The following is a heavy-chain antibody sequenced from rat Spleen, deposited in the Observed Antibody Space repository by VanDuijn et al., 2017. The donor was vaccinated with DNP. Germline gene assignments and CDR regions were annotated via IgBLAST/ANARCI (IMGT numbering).Heavy chain of an antibody. J-gene: IGHJ2*01. CDR1: GFTFSDYY. Sequence: EVQLVESGGGLVQPGRSLKLFCAASGFTFSDYYMAWVRQAPTKGLEWVAYISYDGGSTYYGDSVKGRFTISRDNAKSTLYLQINSLRSEDMATYYCARHVLPLRVWDYWGQGVMVTVSS. V-gene: IGHV5-22*01. CDR2: ISYDGGST. CDR3: ARHVLPLRVWDY. D-gene: IGHD1-4*01.